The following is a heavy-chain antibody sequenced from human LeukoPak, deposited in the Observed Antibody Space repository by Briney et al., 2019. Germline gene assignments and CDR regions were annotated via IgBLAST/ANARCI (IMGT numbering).Heavy chain of an antibody. V-gene: IGHV4-39*01. CDR2: ISDGGST. J-gene: IGHJ3*02. CDR3: VGHCCSTPSKRTFDI. Sequence: PSETLSLTCTVSGGSIWTSDYYWGCIRQFPGKGLEWIGTISDGGSTYYNPSLESRVIISVDTSKNQFSLKLSSVTAADTAVYYCVGHCCSTPSKRTFDIWGQGTLVTVSS. D-gene: IGHD2-2*01. CDR1: GGSIWTSDYY.